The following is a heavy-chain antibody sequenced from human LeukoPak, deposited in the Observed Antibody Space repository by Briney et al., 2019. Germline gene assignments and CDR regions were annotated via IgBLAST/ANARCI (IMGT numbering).Heavy chain of an antibody. D-gene: IGHD4-11*01. CDR1: GGAISSGGYY. CDR3: ARATTVTLGWDY. CDR2: IYYSGST. J-gene: IGHJ4*02. V-gene: IGHV4-39*07. Sequence: SETLSLTCTVSGGAISSGGYYWGWIRQPPGKGLEWIGSIYYSGSTYYNPSLKSRVTISVDTSKNQFSLKLSSVTAADTAVYYCARATTVTLGWDYWGQGTLVTVSS.